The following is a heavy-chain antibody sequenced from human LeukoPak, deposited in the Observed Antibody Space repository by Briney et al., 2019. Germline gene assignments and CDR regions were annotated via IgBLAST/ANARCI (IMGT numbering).Heavy chain of an antibody. CDR1: GFTFEDYA. J-gene: IGHJ4*02. CDR2: LSWNSGNI. V-gene: IGHV3-9*01. D-gene: IGHD5-12*01. CDR3: ARTHSSWIFFDY. Sequence: GGSLRLSCAASGFTFEDYAMHWVRHAPGKGLEWVSGLSWNSGNIGYADSVKGRFTISRDNAKNTLYLQMNSLKAEDTAVYYCARTHSSWIFFDYWGQGTLVSVSS.